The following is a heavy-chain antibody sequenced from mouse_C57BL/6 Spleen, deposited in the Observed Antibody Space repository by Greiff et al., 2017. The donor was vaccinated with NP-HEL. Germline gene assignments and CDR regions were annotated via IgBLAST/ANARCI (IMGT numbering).Heavy chain of an antibody. CDR1: GYTFTSYW. CDR2: INPSNGGT. V-gene: IGHV1-53*01. J-gene: IGHJ4*01. Sequence: QVQLQQPGTELVKPGASVKLSCKASGYTFTSYWMHWAKQRPGQGLEWIGNINPSNGGTNYNEKFKSKATLTVDKSSSTAYMQLSSLTSEDSAVYYCARYRYGSSSYYAMDYWGQGTSVTVSS. CDR3: ARYRYGSSSYYAMDY. D-gene: IGHD1-1*01.